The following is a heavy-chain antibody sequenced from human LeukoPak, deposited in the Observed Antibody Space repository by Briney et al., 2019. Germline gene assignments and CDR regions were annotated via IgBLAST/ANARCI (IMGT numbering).Heavy chain of an antibody. Sequence: SETLSLTCAVYGGSFSGYYWSWIRQPPGKGLEWIGYIYYSGSTNYNPSLKSRVTISVDTSKNQFSLKLSSVTAADTAVYYCARRGDGYNQVIDYWGQGTLVTVSS. CDR3: ARRGDGYNQVIDY. J-gene: IGHJ4*02. CDR1: GGSFSGYY. V-gene: IGHV4-59*08. CDR2: IYYSGST. D-gene: IGHD5-24*01.